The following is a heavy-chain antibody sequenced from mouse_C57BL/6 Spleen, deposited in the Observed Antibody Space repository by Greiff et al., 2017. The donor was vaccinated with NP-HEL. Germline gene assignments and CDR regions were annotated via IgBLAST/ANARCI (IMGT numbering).Heavy chain of an antibody. D-gene: IGHD2-4*01. J-gene: IGHJ4*01. V-gene: IGHV14-3*01. Sequence: EVQLQQSVAELVRPGASVKLSCTASGFNIKNTYMHWVKQRPEQGLEWIGRIVPANGNTKYAPKFQGKATITADTSSNTAYLQLSSLTSEDTASSYCSRDDYDDGNAMYYWGQGTSVTVSS. CDR2: IVPANGNT. CDR3: SRDDYDDGNAMYY. CDR1: GFNIKNTY.